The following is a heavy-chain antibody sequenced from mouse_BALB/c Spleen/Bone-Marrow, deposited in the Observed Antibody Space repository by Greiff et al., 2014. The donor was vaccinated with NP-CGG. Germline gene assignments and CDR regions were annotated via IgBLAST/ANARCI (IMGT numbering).Heavy chain of an antibody. V-gene: IGHV2-2*02. J-gene: IGHJ2*01. Sequence: VQLQQSGPGLVQPSQGLSITCTVSGFLLTTYGVHWVRQSPGKGLEWLGVIWTGGSTDYNAAFISRLTISKDNSKSQVFFEMNSLQANDTAIYYCARNHRGYYFDYWGQGTALTVSS. CDR1: GFLLTTYG. CDR3: ARNHRGYYFDY. D-gene: IGHD3-1*01. CDR2: IWTGGST.